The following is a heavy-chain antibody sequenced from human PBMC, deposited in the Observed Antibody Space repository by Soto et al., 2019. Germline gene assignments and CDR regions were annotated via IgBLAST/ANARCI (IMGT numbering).Heavy chain of an antibody. Sequence: SETLSLTCTVSGGSISSYYWSWIRQPPGKGLEWIGYIYYSGSTNYNPSLKSRVTISVDTSKNQFSLKLSSVTAADTAVYYCARDAGSVPAAIGFDYWGQGTLVTVSS. CDR2: IYYSGST. D-gene: IGHD2-2*01. CDR1: GGSISSYY. V-gene: IGHV4-59*01. J-gene: IGHJ4*02. CDR3: ARDAGSVPAAIGFDY.